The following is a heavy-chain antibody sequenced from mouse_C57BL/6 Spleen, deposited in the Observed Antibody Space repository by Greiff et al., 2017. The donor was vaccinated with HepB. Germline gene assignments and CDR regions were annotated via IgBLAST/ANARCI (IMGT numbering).Heavy chain of an antibody. CDR2: INPSNGGT. Sequence: QVQLKQPGTELVKPGASVKLSCKASGYTFTSYWMHWVKQRPGQGLEWIGNINPSNGGTNYNEKFKSKATLTVDKSSSTAYMQLSSLTSEDSAVYYCARAGLTGTAWFAYWGQGTLVTVSA. CDR1: GYTFTSYW. CDR3: ARAGLTGTAWFAY. V-gene: IGHV1-53*01. D-gene: IGHD4-1*01. J-gene: IGHJ3*01.